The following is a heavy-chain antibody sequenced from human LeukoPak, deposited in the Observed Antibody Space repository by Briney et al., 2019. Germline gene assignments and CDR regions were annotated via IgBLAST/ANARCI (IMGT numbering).Heavy chain of an antibody. CDR2: IYHSGST. CDR3: ARGVITMVRGVIPT. Sequence: SETLSLTCAVSGYSISSGYYWGWIRQPPGKGLEWIGSIYHSGSTYYNPSLKSRVTISVDTSKNQFSLKLSSVTAADTAVYYCARGVITMVRGVIPTWGQGTLVTVSS. D-gene: IGHD3-10*01. V-gene: IGHV4-38-2*01. J-gene: IGHJ5*02. CDR1: GYSISSGYY.